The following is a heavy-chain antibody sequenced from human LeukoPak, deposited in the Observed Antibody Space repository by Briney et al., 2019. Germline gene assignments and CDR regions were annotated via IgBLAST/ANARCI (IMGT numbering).Heavy chain of an antibody. D-gene: IGHD3-10*01. V-gene: IGHV1-2*02. CDR2: INPNSGGT. CDR1: GYTFTGYY. Sequence: ASVKVSCKASGYTFTGYYMRWVRQAPGQGLEWMGWINPNSGGTNYAQKFQGRVTMTRDTSISTAYMELSRLRSDDTAVYYCARDRGTMVRGVIVNWFDPWGQGTLVTVSS. J-gene: IGHJ5*02. CDR3: ARDRGTMVRGVIVNWFDP.